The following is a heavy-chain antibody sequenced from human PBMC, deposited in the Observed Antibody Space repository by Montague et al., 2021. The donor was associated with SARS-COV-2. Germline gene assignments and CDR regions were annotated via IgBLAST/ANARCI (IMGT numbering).Heavy chain of an antibody. V-gene: IGHV4-31*03. J-gene: IGHJ5*02. CDR1: GGSISSGGYY. Sequence: TLSLTCTVSGGSISSGGYYWSWIRQHPGKGLEWIGYIYYSESTYYNPSLKSRVTISVDTSKNQFSLKLSSVTAADTAVYYCARVRARITMIVVVINGGFDPWGQGTLVTVSS. CDR2: IYYSEST. CDR3: ARVRARITMIVVVINGGFDP. D-gene: IGHD3-22*01.